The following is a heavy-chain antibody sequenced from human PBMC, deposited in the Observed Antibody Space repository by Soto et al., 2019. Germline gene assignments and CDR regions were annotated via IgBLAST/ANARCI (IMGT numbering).Heavy chain of an antibody. CDR1: GFTFRTYD. CDR3: ARGRSLSINTYLYGMDV. J-gene: IGHJ6*02. Sequence: PGGSLRLSCAASGFTFRTYDMHWVRQATGKGLQWVSSIGITGDTYYIDSVKGRFTISREEAKNSLYLQMNSLGAGDTAVYFCARGRSLSINTYLYGMDVWGQGTTVTVSS. D-gene: IGHD3-16*02. V-gene: IGHV3-13*01. CDR2: IGITGDT.